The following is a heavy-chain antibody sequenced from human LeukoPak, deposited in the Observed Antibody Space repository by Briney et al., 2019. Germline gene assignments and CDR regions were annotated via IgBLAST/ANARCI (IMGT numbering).Heavy chain of an antibody. CDR3: AREATYFYDSSGSTHLLGDAFDI. Sequence: GASVKVSCKASGYTFTSYGISWVRQAPGQGLEWMGWINPNSGGTNYAQKFQGRVTMTRDTSISTAYMELSRLRSDDTAVYYCAREATYFYDSSGSTHLLGDAFDIWGQGTMVTVSS. CDR1: GYTFTSYG. J-gene: IGHJ3*02. CDR2: INPNSGGT. D-gene: IGHD3-22*01. V-gene: IGHV1-2*02.